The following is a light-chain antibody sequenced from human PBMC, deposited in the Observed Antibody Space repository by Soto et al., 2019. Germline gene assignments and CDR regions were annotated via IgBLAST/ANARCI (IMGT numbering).Light chain of an antibody. J-gene: IGLJ2*01. V-gene: IGLV2-14*03. CDR3: SSYTTSSTVI. CDR1: SSDVGDHNY. CDR2: AVS. Sequence: QSALTQPASVSGSPGQSITISCTGTSSDVGDHNYVSWYQQQPGKAPKLMIYAVSNRPSGVSNRFSGSKSGNTASLTISGLQAEDEADYYCSSYTTSSTVIFGGGPKLTVL.